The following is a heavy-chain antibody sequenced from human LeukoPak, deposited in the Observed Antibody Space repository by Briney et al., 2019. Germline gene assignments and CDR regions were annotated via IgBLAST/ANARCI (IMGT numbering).Heavy chain of an antibody. CDR3: ARHRENSWFSSFDY. CDR2: IYYTGST. Sequence: SETLSLTCTVSGGSIRSSTSHWGCLRQPPGKGLEWIGSIYYTGSTYYNPSLKSRVTISVDTSKNQFSLKLSSATAADTAVYYCARHRENSWFSSFDYWGQGTLVTVSS. CDR1: GGSIRSSTSH. V-gene: IGHV4-39*01. J-gene: IGHJ4*02. D-gene: IGHD3-10*01.